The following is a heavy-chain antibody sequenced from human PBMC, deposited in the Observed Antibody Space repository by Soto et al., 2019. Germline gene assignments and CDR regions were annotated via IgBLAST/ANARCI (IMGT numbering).Heavy chain of an antibody. CDR3: AILITMIVRDD. V-gene: IGHV1-69*13. Sequence: ASVKVSCKASGGTFSSYAISWVRQAPGQGLEWMGGIIPIFGTANYAQKFQGRVTITADESTSTAYMELSSLRSEDTAVYYCAILITMIVRDDWGQGTLVTGSS. J-gene: IGHJ4*02. CDR2: IIPIFGTA. CDR1: GGTFSSYA. D-gene: IGHD3-22*01.